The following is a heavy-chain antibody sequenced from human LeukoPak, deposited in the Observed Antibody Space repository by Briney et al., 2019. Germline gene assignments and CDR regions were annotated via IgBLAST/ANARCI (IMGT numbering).Heavy chain of an antibody. CDR3: ATDYGGNSGLDY. CDR1: GYTFTGYY. V-gene: IGHV1-2*02. CDR2: INPNSVGT. Sequence: ASVKVSCKASGYTFTGYYMHWVRQAPGQGLEWMGWINPNSVGTNYAQKFQGKVTMTRDTSISTAYMELSRLRSDDTVVYYCATDYGGNSGLDYWGQGTLVTVSS. D-gene: IGHD4-23*01. J-gene: IGHJ4*02.